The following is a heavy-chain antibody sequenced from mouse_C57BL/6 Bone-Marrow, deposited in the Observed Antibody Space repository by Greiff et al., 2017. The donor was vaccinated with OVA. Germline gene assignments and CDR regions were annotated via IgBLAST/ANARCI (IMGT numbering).Heavy chain of an antibody. J-gene: IGHJ2*01. CDR1: GYTFTDYN. CDR2: INANNGGT. Sequence: VQLQQSGPELVKPGASVKMSCKASGYTFTDYNMHWVKQSHGKSLEWIGYINANNGGTSYNQKFKGKATLTVNKSSSTAYMELRSLTSEDSAVYYCATKTELYDGYYYYWGQGTTLTVSS. D-gene: IGHD2-3*01. V-gene: IGHV1-22*01. CDR3: ATKTELYDGYYYY.